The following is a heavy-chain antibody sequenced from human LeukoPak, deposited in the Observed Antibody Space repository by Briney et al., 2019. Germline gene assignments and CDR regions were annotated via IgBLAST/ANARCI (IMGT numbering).Heavy chain of an antibody. D-gene: IGHD6-6*01. CDR1: GYTFTTYI. V-gene: IGHV1-69*13. J-gene: IGHJ4*02. CDR3: ARYSSSSDY. CDR2: IIPIFGTA. Sequence: GASVKVSCKTSGYTFTTYIMNWVRQAPGQGLEWMGGIIPIFGTANYAQKFQGRVTITADESTSTAYMELSSLRSEDTAVYYCARYSSSSDYWGQGTLVTVSS.